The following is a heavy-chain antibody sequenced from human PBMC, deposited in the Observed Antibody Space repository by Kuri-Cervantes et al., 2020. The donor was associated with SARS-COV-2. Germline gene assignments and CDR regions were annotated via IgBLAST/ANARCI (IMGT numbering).Heavy chain of an antibody. D-gene: IGHD3-22*01. V-gene: IGHV6-1*01. Sequence: SETLSLTCAISGDSVSSNSAAWNWIRQSPSRGLEWLGRTYYRSKWYNDYAASVKSRITINPDTSKNQFSLQLNSVTPEDTAVYYCARAIPYCYDSSGYPFDYWGQGTLVTVSS. J-gene: IGHJ4*02. CDR2: TYYRSKWYN. CDR1: GDSVSSNSAA. CDR3: ARAIPYCYDSSGYPFDY.